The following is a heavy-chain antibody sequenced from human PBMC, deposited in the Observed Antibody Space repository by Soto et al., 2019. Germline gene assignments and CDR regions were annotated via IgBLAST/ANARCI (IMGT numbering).Heavy chain of an antibody. D-gene: IGHD6-6*01. CDR1: GYSFTSYW. Sequence: GESLKISWKGSGYSFTSYWIGWVRPMPGKGLEWMGIIYPGDSDTSSSPSFQGQVTISADTSISTAYLQWSSLKASDTAMYYCAGTSSSSRFYYYGMDAWGQGTTVTVSS. J-gene: IGHJ6*02. CDR2: IYPGDSDT. CDR3: AGTSSSSRFYYYGMDA. V-gene: IGHV5-51*01.